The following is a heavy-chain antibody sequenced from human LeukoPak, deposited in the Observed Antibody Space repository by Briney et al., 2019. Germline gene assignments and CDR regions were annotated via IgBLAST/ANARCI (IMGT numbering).Heavy chain of an antibody. CDR1: GGAISSSSYY. Sequence: PSETLSLTCTVSGGAISSSSYYWGWIRQPPGKGLEWIGSIYYSGSTYYNPSLKSRVTIYVDTSKNQFSLKLSSVTAADTAVYYCARRPTSSGYDPPFDYWGQGTLVTVSS. D-gene: IGHD5-12*01. V-gene: IGHV4-39*01. CDR3: ARRPTSSGYDPPFDY. CDR2: IYYSGST. J-gene: IGHJ4*02.